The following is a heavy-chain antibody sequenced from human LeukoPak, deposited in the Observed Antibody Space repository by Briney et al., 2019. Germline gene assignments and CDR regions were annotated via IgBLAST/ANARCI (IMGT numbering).Heavy chain of an antibody. CDR2: INTDGTVT. V-gene: IGHV3-74*01. CDR1: GFTFSKYW. D-gene: IGHD6-19*01. J-gene: IGHJ4*02. CDR3: ATKQWLAPPPDS. Sequence: AVSLRLSCAASGFTFSKYWMLWVGQGPGKGLESVSRINTDGTVTTYVDSVKGRFTVSRDNADNTMFLQMNSVRDEDTAVYYCATKQWLAPPPDSWGQGTPVTVSS.